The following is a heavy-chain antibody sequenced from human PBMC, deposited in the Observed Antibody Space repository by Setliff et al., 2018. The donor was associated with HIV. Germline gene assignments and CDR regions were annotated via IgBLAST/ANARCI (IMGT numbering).Heavy chain of an antibody. J-gene: IGHJ4*02. D-gene: IGHD3-22*01. CDR2: IYHNGNT. CDR1: GGSASNSRYY. CDR3: ARMGNSYDSSGSYDYFDY. Sequence: PSETLSLTCTVSGGSASNSRYYWAWIRQPPGKGLEWIGYIYHNGNTNYNPSLRSRVTMSIDTSKNQFFLKLSSVTALDTATYYCARMGNSYDSSGSYDYFDYWGQGTLVTVSS. V-gene: IGHV4-39*07.